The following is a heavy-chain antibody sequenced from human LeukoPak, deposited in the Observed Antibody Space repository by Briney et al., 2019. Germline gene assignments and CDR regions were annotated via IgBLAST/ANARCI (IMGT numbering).Heavy chain of an antibody. CDR1: GGSISSYY. CDR3: ARATVTLYYYYMDV. D-gene: IGHD4-11*01. CDR2: IYYSGST. V-gene: IGHV4-59*01. J-gene: IGHJ6*03. Sequence: SETLSLTCTVSGGSISSYYWSWIRQPPGKGLEWIGYIYYSGSTNYNPSLKSRVTISVDTSKNQFSLKLSSVTAADTPVYYCARATVTLYYYYMDVWGKGTTVTVSS.